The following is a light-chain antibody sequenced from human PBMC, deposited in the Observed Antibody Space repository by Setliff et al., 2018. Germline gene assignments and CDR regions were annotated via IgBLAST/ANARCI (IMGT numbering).Light chain of an antibody. CDR3: CSYTSSGSRV. Sequence: QSVLTQPASVSGSPGQSITISCTGSCSDVGRYMYVSWYQQHPGKAPKLVIYDVSNRPSGVSDRFSGSKSGITASLTISGLQAEDEADYYCCSYTSSGSRVFGTGTKVTV. CDR2: DVS. V-gene: IGLV2-14*03. CDR1: CSDVGRYMY. J-gene: IGLJ1*01.